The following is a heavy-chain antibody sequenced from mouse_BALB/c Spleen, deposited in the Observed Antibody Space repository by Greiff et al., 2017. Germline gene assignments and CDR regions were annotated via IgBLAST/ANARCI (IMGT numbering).Heavy chain of an antibody. J-gene: IGHJ4*01. D-gene: IGHD2-3*01. V-gene: IGHV1-20*02. CDR1: GYSFTGYF. Sequence: VQLQQSGPELVKPGASVKISCKASGYSFTGYFMNWVMQSHGKSLEWIGRINPYDGDTFYNQKFKGKATLTVDKSSSTADMELRSLASEDSAVYYCARMAAGGGYYAMDYWGQGTSVTVSS. CDR3: ARMAAGGGYYAMDY. CDR2: INPYDGDT.